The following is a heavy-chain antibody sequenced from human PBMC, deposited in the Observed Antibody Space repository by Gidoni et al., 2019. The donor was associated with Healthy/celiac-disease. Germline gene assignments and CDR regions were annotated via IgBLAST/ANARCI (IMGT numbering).Heavy chain of an antibody. Sequence: EVQLVQSGAEVKQPGESLKISCQGSGYSFTSYWIGWVRQMPGKGLEWMGIIYPGDSDTRDSPSFQGQVTISADKSISTAYLQWSSLKASDTAMYYCARQMGIAVAGTPYYYGMDVWGQGTTVTVSS. CDR2: IYPGDSDT. CDR3: ARQMGIAVAGTPYYYGMDV. J-gene: IGHJ6*02. CDR1: GYSFTSYW. D-gene: IGHD6-19*01. V-gene: IGHV5-51*01.